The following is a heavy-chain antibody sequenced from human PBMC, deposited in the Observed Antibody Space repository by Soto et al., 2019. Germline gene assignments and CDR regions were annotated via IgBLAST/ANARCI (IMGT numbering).Heavy chain of an antibody. Sequence: KPSETLSLTCIVSGGPINSYYWSWIRQPGGQGLEWIGRMSPTGSTEYNPSLRSRATMSVDTSKNQFALRLSSVTAADTAVYYCATLTTDAYGVDVWGQGTTVTVSS. CDR2: MSPTGST. J-gene: IGHJ6*02. V-gene: IGHV4-4*07. CDR3: ATLTTDAYGVDV. CDR1: GGPINSYY. D-gene: IGHD1-1*01.